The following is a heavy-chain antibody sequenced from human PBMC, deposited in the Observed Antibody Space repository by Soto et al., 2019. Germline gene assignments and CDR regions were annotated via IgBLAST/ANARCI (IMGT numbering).Heavy chain of an antibody. CDR2: IKQDGSEK. J-gene: IGHJ4*02. D-gene: IGHD4-17*01. Sequence: GGSLRLSCAASGFTFSSYWMSWVRQAPGKGLEWVANIKQDGSEKYYVDSVKGRFTISRDNAKNSLYLQMNSLRAEDTAVYYCARASEGYDYGDYGFDYWGQGTLVTVSS. V-gene: IGHV3-7*01. CDR3: ARASEGYDYGDYGFDY. CDR1: GFTFSSYW.